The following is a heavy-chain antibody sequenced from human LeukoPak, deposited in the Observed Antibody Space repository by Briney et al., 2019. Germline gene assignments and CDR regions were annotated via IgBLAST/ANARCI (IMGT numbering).Heavy chain of an antibody. V-gene: IGHV3-30*02. D-gene: IGHD1-26*01. CDR3: AKLVSVGALDY. CDR1: GFTFSSYG. J-gene: IGHJ4*02. CDR2: IWYDGSNK. Sequence: GGSLRLSCAASGFTFSSYGMHWVRQAPGKGLEWVAVIWYDGSNKYYADSVKGRFTISRDNSKDTLYLQMNSLRAEDTAVYYCAKLVSVGALDYWGQGTLVTVSS.